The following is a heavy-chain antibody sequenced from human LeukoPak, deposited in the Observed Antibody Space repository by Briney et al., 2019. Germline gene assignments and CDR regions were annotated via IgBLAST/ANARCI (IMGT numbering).Heavy chain of an antibody. CDR3: ARVGPATEYYCYYYMDV. D-gene: IGHD2-2*01. Sequence: PGGSLRLSCAASGFTFSSCWMSWVRQAPAKGQEREANIKQDGSEKYLDDSVRGRFTICRDNAKNPLYLQMNILRAEDTAVYYCARVGPATEYYCYYYMDVWGKGTTVTVSS. J-gene: IGHJ6*03. V-gene: IGHV3-7*01. CDR2: IKQDGSEK. CDR1: GFTFSSCW.